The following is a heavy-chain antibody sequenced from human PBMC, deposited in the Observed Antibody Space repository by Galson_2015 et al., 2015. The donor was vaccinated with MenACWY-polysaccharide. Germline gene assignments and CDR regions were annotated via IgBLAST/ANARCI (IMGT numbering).Heavy chain of an antibody. V-gene: IGHV3-74*03. CDR3: ARGVCSGGICLRWIDAFDF. J-gene: IGHJ3*01. D-gene: IGHD2-15*01. CDR1: GFSISTYW. Sequence: SLRLSCAASGFSISTYWMHWVRQVPGKGLVWVSRINSDGSSATYADSVSGRLTFSRDNAKNTVYLQLNSLRVEDTDVYYCARGVCSGGICLRWIDAFDFRGQGTMVIVSS. CDR2: INSDGSSA.